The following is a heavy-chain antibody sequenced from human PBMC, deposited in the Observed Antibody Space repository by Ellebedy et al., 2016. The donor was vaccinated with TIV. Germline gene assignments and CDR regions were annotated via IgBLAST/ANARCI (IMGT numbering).Heavy chain of an antibody. J-gene: IGHJ4*02. CDR2: ISDSGTIT. CDR3: ATHYDILPGQYRGFDY. V-gene: IGHV3-23*01. CDR1: GFTFGSCA. Sequence: GESLKISCAASGFTFGSCAMSWVRQAPGRGLEWVAAISDSGTITYYADSVKGRFTISRDNSKNTLYLQMNSLRAEDTALYYCATHYDILPGQYRGFDYWGQGTLVTVSS. D-gene: IGHD3-9*01.